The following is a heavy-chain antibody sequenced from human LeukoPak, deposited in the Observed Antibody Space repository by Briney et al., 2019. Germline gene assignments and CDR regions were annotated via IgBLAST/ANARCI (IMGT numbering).Heavy chain of an antibody. CDR1: GFTFSYYW. CDR2: IKPDGTVQ. Sequence: PGGSLRLSCAASGFTFSYYWMSWVRQAPGKGLEWVANIKPDGTVQYYVDSVKGRFTISRDNAKNSLYLQMNGLRAEDTAIYYCAREAYWGQGALVTVSS. J-gene: IGHJ4*02. CDR3: AREAY. V-gene: IGHV3-7*01.